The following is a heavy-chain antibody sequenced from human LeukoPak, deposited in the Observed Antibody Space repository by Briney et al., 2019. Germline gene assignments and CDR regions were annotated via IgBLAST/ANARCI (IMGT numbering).Heavy chain of an antibody. Sequence: GGSLRLSCAASGFTFSSYSMNWVRQAPGKGLEWVSYISSSSSTIYYADSVKGRFTISRDDAKNSLYLQMNSLRAEDTAVYYCARVYDIYAFDIWGQGTMVTVSS. J-gene: IGHJ3*02. CDR3: ARVYDIYAFDI. CDR1: GFTFSSYS. V-gene: IGHV3-48*01. D-gene: IGHD2-8*01. CDR2: ISSSSSTI.